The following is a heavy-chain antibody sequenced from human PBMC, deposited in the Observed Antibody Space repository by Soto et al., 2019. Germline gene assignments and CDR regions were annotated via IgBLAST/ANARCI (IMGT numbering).Heavy chain of an antibody. D-gene: IGHD2-21*01. CDR3: TRDIPRTSLDL. V-gene: IGHV3-21*06. CDR2: ITSSSAYI. J-gene: IGHJ5*02. CDR1: GFIFRKHV. Sequence: GGSLRLSCAASGFIFRKHVLNWVRQAPGKWLEWLSYITSSSAYIYYADSVRGRSTISRDNAQNSVYLHVNNLRAEDTAVYYCTRDIPRTSLDLWGQGTLDTVSS.